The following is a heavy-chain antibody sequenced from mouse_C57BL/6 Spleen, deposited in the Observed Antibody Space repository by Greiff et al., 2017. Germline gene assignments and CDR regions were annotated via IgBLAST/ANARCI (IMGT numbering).Heavy chain of an antibody. J-gene: IGHJ1*03. V-gene: IGHV14-1*01. D-gene: IGHD1-1*01. CDR1: GFNIKDYY. CDR3: TAAITTVVATSDFDV. CDR2: IDPEDGDT. Sequence: VQLQQSGAELVRPGASVKLSCTASGFNIKDYYMHWVKQRPEQGLEWIGRIDPEDGDTEYAPKFPGKATMTADTSSNTAYLQLSSLTSEDTAVYYCTAAITTVVATSDFDVWGTGTTVTVSS.